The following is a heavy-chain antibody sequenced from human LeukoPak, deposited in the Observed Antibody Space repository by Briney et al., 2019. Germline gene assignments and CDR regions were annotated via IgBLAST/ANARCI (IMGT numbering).Heavy chain of an antibody. Sequence: PSETLSLTCTVSGGSISSSSYYWGWIRQPPGKGLEWIGSIYYSGSTYYNPSLKSRVTISVDTSKNQFSLKLSSVTAADTAVYYCARDRGYSGSYGFDYWGQGTLVTVSS. CDR1: GGSISSSSYY. CDR2: IYYSGST. CDR3: ARDRGYSGSYGFDY. V-gene: IGHV4-39*07. D-gene: IGHD1-26*01. J-gene: IGHJ4*02.